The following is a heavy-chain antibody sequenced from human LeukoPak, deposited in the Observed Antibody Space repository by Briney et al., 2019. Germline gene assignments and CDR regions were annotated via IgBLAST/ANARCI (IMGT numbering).Heavy chain of an antibody. V-gene: IGHV4-34*01. CDR3: ARGDSSGYDY. CDR2: INHSGST. Sequence: SETLSLTCAVYGGSFSGYYWSWIRQPPGKGLEWIGEINHSGSTNYNPSLKSRVTISVDTSKNQFSLKLSSATAADTAVYYCARGDSSGYDYWGQGTLVTVSS. CDR1: GGSFSGYY. J-gene: IGHJ4*02. D-gene: IGHD3-22*01.